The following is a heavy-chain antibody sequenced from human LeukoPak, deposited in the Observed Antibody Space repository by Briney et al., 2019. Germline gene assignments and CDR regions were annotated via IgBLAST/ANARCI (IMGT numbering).Heavy chain of an antibody. CDR3: AKDRAVMAYYYYFYMDV. J-gene: IGHJ6*03. V-gene: IGHV3-7*01. D-gene: IGHD6-19*01. Sequence: GGSLRLSCAASGFTFSSYWMSWVRQDPGKGLEKVANINQDGSDMYYLDSVKGRFTISRDNSENTLYLRMNSLRAEDAALYYCAKDRAVMAYYYYFYMDVWGKGTTVTVSS. CDR1: GFTFSSYW. CDR2: INQDGSDM.